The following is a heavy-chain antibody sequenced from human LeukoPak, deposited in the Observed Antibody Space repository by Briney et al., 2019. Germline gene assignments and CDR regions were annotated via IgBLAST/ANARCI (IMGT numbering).Heavy chain of an antibody. CDR1: GYTFRGNY. D-gene: IGHD4-11*01. Sequence: ASVKVSCKASGYTFRGNYIHWLRQAPGQGLEWMGWIDANNGDTKSAQKFQGRVTMSRDTSISTAYMDLSSLSPDDAAVYYCTRDPSSVTLYFFDYWGQGTLVTVSS. J-gene: IGHJ4*02. CDR2: IDANNGDT. CDR3: TRDPSSVTLYFFDY. V-gene: IGHV1-2*02.